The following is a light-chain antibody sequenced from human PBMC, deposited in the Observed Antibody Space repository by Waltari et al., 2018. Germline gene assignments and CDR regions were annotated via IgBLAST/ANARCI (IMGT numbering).Light chain of an antibody. J-gene: IGLJ3*02. Sequence: QSALTQPASVSGSPGQSITISCPGTRRDVCNYHYVSWYQQPPGRAPKLMISDVSDRPSGVSNRFSGSKSGNTASLTISGLQAEDEGDYYCCSYTNVGSWVFGGGTKVTVL. V-gene: IGLV2-14*03. CDR2: DVS. CDR3: CSYTNVGSWV. CDR1: RRDVCNYHY.